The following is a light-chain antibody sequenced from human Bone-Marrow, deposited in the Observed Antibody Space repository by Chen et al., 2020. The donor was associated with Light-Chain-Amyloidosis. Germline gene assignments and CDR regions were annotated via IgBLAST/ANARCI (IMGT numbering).Light chain of an antibody. V-gene: IGLV2-23*01. J-gene: IGLJ1*01. CDR1: STDVGNYNL. CDR3: CSYAGSQMFV. Sequence: QSALTQPASVSGPPGQSITISCTGTSTDVGNYNLVSWYQRHPGKAPKLIIFEDNKRPSGVPSRFSGSRSGYTASLTISGLQAEDESDYYCCSYAGSQMFVFGTGSRVTVL. CDR2: EDN.